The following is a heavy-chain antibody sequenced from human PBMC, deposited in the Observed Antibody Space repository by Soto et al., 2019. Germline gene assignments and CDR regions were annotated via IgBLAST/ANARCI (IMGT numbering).Heavy chain of an antibody. J-gene: IGHJ4*02. CDR2: IYYSGST. CDR1: GGSISSSSYY. V-gene: IGHV4-39*01. Sequence: QLQLQESGPGLVKPSETLSLTCTVSGGSISSSSYYWGWIRQPPGKGLEWIGSIYYSGSTYYNPSLKSRVTISVDTSKNQFSLKLSSVTAADTAVYYCARQLGEWFVDYWGQGTLVTVSS. D-gene: IGHD3-3*01. CDR3: ARQLGEWFVDY.